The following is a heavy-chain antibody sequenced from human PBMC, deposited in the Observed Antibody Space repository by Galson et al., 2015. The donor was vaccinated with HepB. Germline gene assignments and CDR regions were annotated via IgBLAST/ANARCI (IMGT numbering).Heavy chain of an antibody. D-gene: IGHD2-2*01. CDR2: ISYDGSNK. Sequence: SLRLSCAASGFTFSSYGMHWVRQAPGKGLEWVAVISYDGSNKYYADSVKGRFTISRDNSKNTLYLQMNSLRAEDTAVYYCAKGVVVPAYNYYYGMDVWGQGTTVTVSS. CDR3: AKGVVVPAYNYYYGMDV. J-gene: IGHJ6*02. CDR1: GFTFSSYG. V-gene: IGHV3-30*18.